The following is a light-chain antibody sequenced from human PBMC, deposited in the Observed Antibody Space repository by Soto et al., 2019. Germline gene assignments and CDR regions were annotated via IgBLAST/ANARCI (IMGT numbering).Light chain of an antibody. CDR2: EVS. V-gene: IGLV2-14*01. Sequence: QSALTQPASVSGSPGQSITISCTGTSSDVGGYNYVSWYQQHPGKAPKLMIYEVSNRPSGVSNRFSGSKSGNTASLTISGLQAEDEADHYCSSYTSSSTLLVFGTGTKLTVL. J-gene: IGLJ1*01. CDR1: SSDVGGYNY. CDR3: SSYTSSSTLLV.